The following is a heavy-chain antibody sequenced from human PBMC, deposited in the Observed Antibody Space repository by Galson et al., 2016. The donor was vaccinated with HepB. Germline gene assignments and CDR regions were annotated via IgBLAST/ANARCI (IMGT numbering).Heavy chain of an antibody. J-gene: IGHJ5*01. CDR1: GGSFNAYY. CDR2: INHGGST. D-gene: IGHD2-15*01. Sequence: ETLSLTCGVFGGSFNAYYWSWIRQPPGKGLEWIGEINHGGSTKYNPSLKSRVSISVDTSKNQFSLKLSSMTAADTALYYCARVVVAATNWFDSWGQGTLVTVSS. CDR3: ARVVVAATNWFDS. V-gene: IGHV4-34*01.